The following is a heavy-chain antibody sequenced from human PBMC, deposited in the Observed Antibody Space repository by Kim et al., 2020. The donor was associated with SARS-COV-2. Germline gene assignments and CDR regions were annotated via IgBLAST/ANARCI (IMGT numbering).Heavy chain of an antibody. Sequence: ASVKVSCKASGYTFTSYSMHWVRQPPGQRLEWMGWLNAGSGNTKYSQNFQGRVTITRDTSANTAYMELSSLTSEDTAVYYCARGVQQLGPFDYWGQGTLV. D-gene: IGHD6-13*01. CDR1: GYTFTSYS. J-gene: IGHJ4*02. CDR3: ARGVQQLGPFDY. V-gene: IGHV1-3*01. CDR2: LNAGSGNT.